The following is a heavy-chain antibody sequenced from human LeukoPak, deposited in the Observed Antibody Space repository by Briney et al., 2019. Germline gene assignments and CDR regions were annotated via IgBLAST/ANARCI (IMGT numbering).Heavy chain of an antibody. D-gene: IGHD4-11*01. CDR3: AGEIDYSDPNWFDP. Sequence: SETLSLTCAISGGSFSSRYWWSWVRQPPGKGLEWIGQIYHSGSTNYNPSLKSRVTISVDKSKNQFSLKLSSVTAADTAVYFCAGEIDYSDPNWFDPWGQGTLVTVSS. J-gene: IGHJ5*02. V-gene: IGHV4-4*02. CDR2: IYHSGST. CDR1: GGSFSSRYW.